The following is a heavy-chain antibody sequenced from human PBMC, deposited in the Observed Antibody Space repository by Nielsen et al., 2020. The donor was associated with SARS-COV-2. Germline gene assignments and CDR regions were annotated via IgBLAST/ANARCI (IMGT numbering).Heavy chain of an antibody. Sequence: ASVKVSCKASGYTFTSYGISWVRQAPGQGLEWMGWISAYNGNTNYAQKLQGRVTMTTDTSTSTAYMELRSLRSDDTAVYYCARALVYGYSYGYHDYWGQGTLVTVSS. J-gene: IGHJ4*02. CDR2: ISAYNGNT. CDR1: GYTFTSYG. V-gene: IGHV1-18*01. D-gene: IGHD5-18*01. CDR3: ARALVYGYSYGYHDY.